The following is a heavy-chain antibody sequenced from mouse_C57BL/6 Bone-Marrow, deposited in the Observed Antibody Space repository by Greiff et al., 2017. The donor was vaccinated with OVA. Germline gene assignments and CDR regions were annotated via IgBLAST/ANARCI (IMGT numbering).Heavy chain of an antibody. D-gene: IGHD1-1*01. CDR3: TTTVVAPYYFDY. CDR2: IDPENGDT. CDR1: GFNIKDDY. V-gene: IGHV14-4*01. J-gene: IGHJ2*01. Sequence: EVQLQQSGAELVRPGASVKLSCTASGFNIKDDYMHWVKQRPEQGLEWIGWIDPENGDTEYASKFQGKATITADTSSNTAYLQLSILTSEDTAVYYCTTTVVAPYYFDYWGQGTTLTVSS.